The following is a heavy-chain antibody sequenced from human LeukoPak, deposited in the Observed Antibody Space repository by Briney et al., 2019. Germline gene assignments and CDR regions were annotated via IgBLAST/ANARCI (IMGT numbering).Heavy chain of an antibody. CDR2: ISSGGSTI. D-gene: IGHD3-10*01. J-gene: IGHJ4*02. Sequence: GGSLRLSCAASEFTFSNYEMNWLRQAPGKGLEWVSYISSGGSTIYYADSVKDRFTISRDNAKTSLYLQMNSLRAEDTAVYYCARDPNYGSGSYADYWGQGTLVTVSS. CDR1: EFTFSNYE. V-gene: IGHV3-48*03. CDR3: ARDPNYGSGSYADY.